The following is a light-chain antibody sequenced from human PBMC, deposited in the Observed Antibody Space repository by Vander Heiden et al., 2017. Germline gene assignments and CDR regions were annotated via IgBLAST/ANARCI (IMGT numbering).Light chain of an antibody. CDR1: SSNIGAGYG. V-gene: IGLV1-40*01. CDR2: GNT. J-gene: IGLJ2*01. CDR3: QSYDSSLSVV. Sequence: QSVLTQPPSVSGAPGQRIIISCPGRSSNIGAGYGVHGYQQLPGTAPKLLIYGNTNRPSGVPDRFSGSKSGTSASLAITGLQAEDEADYYCQSYDSSLSVVFGGGTKLTVL.